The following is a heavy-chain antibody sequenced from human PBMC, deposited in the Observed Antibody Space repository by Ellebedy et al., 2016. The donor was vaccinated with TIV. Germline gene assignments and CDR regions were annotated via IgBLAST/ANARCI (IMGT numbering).Heavy chain of an antibody. CDR1: GFSFSAFA. V-gene: IGHV3-23*01. Sequence: GGSLRLSCAASGFSFSAFAMHWVRQAPGKGLEWLSVISADGSSTYHADSAKGRFTITRDNSKNTLYLQMSRLRTEDTAVYFCAKGSSSGFNYDRVGFEYWGQGTLVTVSS. J-gene: IGHJ4*02. CDR2: ISADGSST. D-gene: IGHD3-22*01. CDR3: AKGSSSGFNYDRVGFEY.